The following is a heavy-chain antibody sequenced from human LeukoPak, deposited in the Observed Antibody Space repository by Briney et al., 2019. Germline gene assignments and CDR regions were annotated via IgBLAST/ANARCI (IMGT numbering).Heavy chain of an antibody. V-gene: IGHV3-49*03. CDR1: GFTFGDYA. Sequence: PGGSLRLSCTASGFTFGDYAMSWFRQAPGKGLEWVGFIRSKAYGGTTEYAASVKGRFTISRDDSKSIAYLQMNSLKTEDTAVYYCTSDPIVGAGTPQPPDYWGQGTLVTVSS. CDR3: TSDPIVGAGTPQPPDY. D-gene: IGHD1-26*01. CDR2: IRSKAYGGTT. J-gene: IGHJ4*02.